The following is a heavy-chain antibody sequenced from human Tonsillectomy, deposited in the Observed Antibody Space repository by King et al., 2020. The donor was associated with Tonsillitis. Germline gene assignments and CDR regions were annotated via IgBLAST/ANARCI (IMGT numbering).Heavy chain of an antibody. CDR2: ISYDGSKK. J-gene: IGHJ4*02. CDR3: ARDRSDYYDNSGPEDY. Sequence: HVQLVESGGGVVQPGRSLRLSCAASGFTFSSYAIHWVRQAPGKGREWVAVISYDGSKKYYADSVKGRFTISRDNSKNTLFLQMNSLRVEDTAVYYCARDRSDYYDNSGPEDYWGQGTLVTVSS. CDR1: GFTFSSYA. D-gene: IGHD3-22*01. V-gene: IGHV3-30-3*01.